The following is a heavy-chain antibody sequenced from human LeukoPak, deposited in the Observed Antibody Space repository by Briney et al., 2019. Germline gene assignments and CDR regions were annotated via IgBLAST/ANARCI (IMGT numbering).Heavy chain of an antibody. J-gene: IGHJ5*02. D-gene: IGHD2-2*01. V-gene: IGHV4-39*01. Sequence: PSETLSLTCTVSGGSIRSSYYYWGWIRQPPGKGLEWIGSIYDSGSTYYNPSLKSRVTISVDTSKNQFSLKLNSVTAADTAVYYCARGAPLLGVVVPAAWTPGFDPWGQGTLVTVSS. CDR2: IYDSGST. CDR1: GGSIRSSYYY. CDR3: ARGAPLLGVVVPAAWTPGFDP.